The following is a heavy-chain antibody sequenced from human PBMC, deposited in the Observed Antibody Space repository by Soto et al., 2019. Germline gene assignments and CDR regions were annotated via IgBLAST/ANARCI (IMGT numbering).Heavy chain of an antibody. V-gene: IGHV1-69*01. CDR3: ARDGSGYRSRASPMDV. J-gene: IGHJ6*02. CDR1: GDTFSSYA. CDR2: IIPIFGTA. D-gene: IGHD3-22*01. Sequence: QVQLVQSGAEVKKPGSSVKVSCKASGDTFSSYAIGWVRQAPGQGLEWVGGIIPIFGTANYAQKFQGRVTITADESTSTAYMELSSLRSEDTAVYYCARDGSGYRSRASPMDVWGQGTTVTVSS.